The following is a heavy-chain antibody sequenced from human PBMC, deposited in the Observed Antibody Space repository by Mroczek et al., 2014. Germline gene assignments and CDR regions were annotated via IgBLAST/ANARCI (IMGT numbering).Heavy chain of an antibody. Sequence: QVQLQESGPGLVKPSQTLSLTCTVSGGSISSGSYYWSWIRQPAGKGLEWIGRIYTSGSTNYNPSLKSRVTMSVDTSKNQFSLKLSSVTAADTAVYYCTRARYYYDSSGYYYDYYYMDVWGKGTTVTVSS. CDR1: GGSISSGSYY. J-gene: IGHJ6*03. CDR2: IYTSGST. V-gene: IGHV4-61*02. D-gene: IGHD3-22*01. CDR3: TRARYYYDSSGYYYDYYYMDV.